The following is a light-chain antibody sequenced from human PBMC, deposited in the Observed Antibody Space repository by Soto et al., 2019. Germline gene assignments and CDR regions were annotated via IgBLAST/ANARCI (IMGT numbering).Light chain of an antibody. CDR3: CSYAGSYV. Sequence: QSVLTQPRSVSGSPGQSVTISCTGTSSDIGAFNYVSWYQQHPDKAPKLIISDVSKRPSGVPDRFSGSKSGNTASLTISGLQAEDEADYYCCSYAGSYVFGTGTKVTVL. CDR2: DVS. CDR1: SSDIGAFNY. V-gene: IGLV2-11*01. J-gene: IGLJ1*01.